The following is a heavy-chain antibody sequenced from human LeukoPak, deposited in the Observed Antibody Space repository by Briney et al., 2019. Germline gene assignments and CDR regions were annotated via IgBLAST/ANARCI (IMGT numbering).Heavy chain of an antibody. D-gene: IGHD6-19*01. CDR2: ISYDGSNK. J-gene: IGHJ6*02. V-gene: IGHV3-30-3*01. CDR1: GFTFSSYA. Sequence: GGSLRLSCAASGFTFSSYAMHWDRQAPGKGLEWVAVISYDGSNKYYADSVKGRFTISRDNSKNTLYLQMNSLRAEDTAVYYCARDLGSGWYVDYYYYGMDVWGQGTTVTVSS. CDR3: ARDLGSGWYVDYYYYGMDV.